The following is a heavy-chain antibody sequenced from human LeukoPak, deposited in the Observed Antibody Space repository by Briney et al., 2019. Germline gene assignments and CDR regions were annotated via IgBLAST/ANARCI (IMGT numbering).Heavy chain of an antibody. CDR2: MNPNSGNT. J-gene: IGHJ5*02. Sequence: SVKVSCKASGYTFTSYDINWVRQATGQGLEWMGWMNPNSGNTGYAQKFQGRVTMTRNTSISTAYMELRSLRSDDTAVYYCARAGYYYDSSGTNWFDPWGQGTLVTVSS. CDR1: GYTFTSYD. CDR3: ARAGYYYDSSGTNWFDP. V-gene: IGHV1-8*01. D-gene: IGHD3-22*01.